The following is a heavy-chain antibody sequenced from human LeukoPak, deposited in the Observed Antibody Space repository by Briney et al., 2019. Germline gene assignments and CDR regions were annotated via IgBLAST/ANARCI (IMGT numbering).Heavy chain of an antibody. D-gene: IGHD6-19*01. CDR1: GFTFDDYA. J-gene: IGHJ4*02. CDR2: ISWNSGSI. CDR3: AKVLYSSGWYPFDY. Sequence: GGSLRLSCAASGFTFDDYAMHWVRQAPGKGLEWVSGISWNSGSIGYADSVKGRFTISRDNAKNSLYLQMSSLRAEDTALYYCAKVLYSSGWYPFDYWGQGTLVTVSS. V-gene: IGHV3-9*01.